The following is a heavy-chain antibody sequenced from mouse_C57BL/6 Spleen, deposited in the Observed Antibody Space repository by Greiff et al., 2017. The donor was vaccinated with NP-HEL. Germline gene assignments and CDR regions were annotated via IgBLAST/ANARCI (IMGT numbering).Heavy chain of an antibody. Sequence: EVKLMESGGGLVQPGGSLSLSCAASGFTFTDYYMSWVRQPPGKALEWLGFIRNKANGYTTEYSASVKGRFTISRDNSQSILYLHMNALRAEDSATYYCARYRGNGVYYAMDYWGQGTSVTVSS. CDR1: GFTFTDYY. V-gene: IGHV7-3*01. J-gene: IGHJ4*01. D-gene: IGHD2-1*01. CDR2: IRNKANGYTT. CDR3: ARYRGNGVYYAMDY.